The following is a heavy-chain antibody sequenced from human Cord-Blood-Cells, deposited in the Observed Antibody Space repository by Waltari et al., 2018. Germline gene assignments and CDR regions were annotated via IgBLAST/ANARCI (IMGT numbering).Heavy chain of an antibody. V-gene: IGHV5-51*01. Sequence: EVQLVQSGAEVKKSGESLKISCKGSGYSFTSYWIGWVRQMPGKGLEWMGIIYPGDADTRYSPSFQGQVTISADKSISTAYLQWSSLKASDTAMYYCARHQGVDVWSGYFDYWGQGTLVTVSS. CDR2: IYPGDADT. CDR3: ARHQGVDVWSGYFDY. J-gene: IGHJ4*02. D-gene: IGHD3-3*01. CDR1: GYSFTSYW.